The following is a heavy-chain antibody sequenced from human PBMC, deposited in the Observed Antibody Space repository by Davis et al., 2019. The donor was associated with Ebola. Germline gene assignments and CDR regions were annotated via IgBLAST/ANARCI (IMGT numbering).Heavy chain of an antibody. CDR1: GYSFTSYW. CDR3: ARLTLSIAARPVDFDY. J-gene: IGHJ4*02. D-gene: IGHD6-6*01. V-gene: IGHV5-51*01. Sequence: GESLKISCKGSGYSFTSYWIGWVRQMPGKGLEWMGIIYPGDSDTRYSPSFQGQVTISADKSISTAYLQWSSLKASDTAMYYCARLTLSIAARPVDFDYWGQGTLVTVSS. CDR2: IYPGDSDT.